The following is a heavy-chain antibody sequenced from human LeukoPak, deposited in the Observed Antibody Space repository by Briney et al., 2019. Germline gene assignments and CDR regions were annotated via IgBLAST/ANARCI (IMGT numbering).Heavy chain of an antibody. V-gene: IGHV1-69*13. CDR1: GGTFSSYA. Sequence: SVKVSCKASGGTFSSYAISWVRQAPGQGLEWMGGIIPIFGTANYAQKFQGRVTITADESTSTAYMELSSLRSEDTAVYYCARSWDTAMVSYFDYWGREPWSPSPQ. J-gene: IGHJ4*02. D-gene: IGHD5-18*01. CDR3: ARSWDTAMVSYFDY. CDR2: IIPIFGTA.